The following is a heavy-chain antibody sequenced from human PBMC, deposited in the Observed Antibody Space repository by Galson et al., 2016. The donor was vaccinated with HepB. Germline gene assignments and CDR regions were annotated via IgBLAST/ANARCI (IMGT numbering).Heavy chain of an antibody. CDR1: AFTVSGTY. V-gene: IGHV3-66*01. J-gene: IGHJ5*02. CDR3: ARVTPPCWFDP. CDR2: IYSGGIT. Sequence: SLRLSCAASAFTVSGTYMTWVRQSPGKGLERVSLIYSGGITYYADSVKGRFSISRDISKNLLYLQMNSLRAEDTAVYYCARVTPPCWFDPWGQGTLVTVSS.